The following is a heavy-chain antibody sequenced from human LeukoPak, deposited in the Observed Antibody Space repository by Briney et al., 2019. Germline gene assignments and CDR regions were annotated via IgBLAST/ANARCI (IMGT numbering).Heavy chain of an antibody. D-gene: IGHD6-19*01. Sequence: ASVKVSCKASGYTFTGYHIHWVRQAPGQGLEWMGWINCLSGDIHYAQKFQGRVTMTRDTSISTAYMELSRLRSDDTAVYYCAAYSSGWFYYFDYWGQGTLVTVSS. V-gene: IGHV1-2*02. CDR2: INCLSGDI. CDR3: AAYSSGWFYYFDY. CDR1: GYTFTGYH. J-gene: IGHJ4*02.